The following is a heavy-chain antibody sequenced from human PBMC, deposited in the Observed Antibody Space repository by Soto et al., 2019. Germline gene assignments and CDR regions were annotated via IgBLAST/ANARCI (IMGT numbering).Heavy chain of an antibody. J-gene: IGHJ4*02. V-gene: IGHV1-46*01. Sequence: ASVKVSCKASGYTFTSHYIHWVRQAPGQGLEWVGTINPSGGTTNYAQKFQGRVTITRDTSTSAVYMQLSSLTSEDTAVFYCARVLGSGWFDYWGQGTLVTVSS. D-gene: IGHD6-19*01. CDR2: INPSGGTT. CDR3: ARVLGSGWFDY. CDR1: GYTFTSHY.